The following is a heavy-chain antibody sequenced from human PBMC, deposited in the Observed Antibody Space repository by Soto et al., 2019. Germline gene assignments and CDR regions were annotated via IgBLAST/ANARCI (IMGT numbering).Heavy chain of an antibody. CDR1: GGTFSTSS. V-gene: IGHV1-69*01. J-gene: IGHJ4*02. CDR3: ARDVVRSTAGDS. CDR2: IIPIFTRT. Sequence: QLQLVQSGTEVKEPGSSVKVSCKASGGTFSTSSFVWVRQGPGQGLEWMGGIIPIFTRTNFAQKFQGRVTFSADESTRTTYMELRSLTSVDTAIYYCARDVVRSTAGDSWGQGTLVTVSS. D-gene: IGHD2-15*01.